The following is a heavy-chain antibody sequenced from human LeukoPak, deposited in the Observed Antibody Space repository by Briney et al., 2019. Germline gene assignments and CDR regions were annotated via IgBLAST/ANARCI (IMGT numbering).Heavy chain of an antibody. D-gene: IGHD3-22*01. J-gene: IGHJ4*02. CDR2: IYYSGST. CDR3: ARLGDRYYYDSSWDY. V-gene: IGHV4-39*01. Sequence: PSETLSLTCTVSGGSISSSFYYWGWIRQPPGKGLEWIGTIYYSGSTYYNPSLKSRVTISVDTSENQFSLKLSSVTAADTAVYYCARLGDRYYYDSSWDYWGQGTLVTVSS. CDR1: GGSISSSFYY.